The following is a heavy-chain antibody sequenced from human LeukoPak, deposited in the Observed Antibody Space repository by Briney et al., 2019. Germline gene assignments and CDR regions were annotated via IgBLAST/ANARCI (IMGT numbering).Heavy chain of an antibody. J-gene: IGHJ4*02. D-gene: IGHD2-15*01. V-gene: IGHV4-61*02. CDR2: ISTTGST. Sequence: PSQTLSLTCTVSDGSISGGTYYWSWIRQPAGKGLEWIGRISTTGSTNYNPSLKSRVTIPVDTSKNQFSLKLSSVTAADTAVYYCAREKTSRYCSGGSCYFDYWGQGTLVTVSS. CDR1: DGSISGGTYY. CDR3: AREKTSRYCSGGSCYFDY.